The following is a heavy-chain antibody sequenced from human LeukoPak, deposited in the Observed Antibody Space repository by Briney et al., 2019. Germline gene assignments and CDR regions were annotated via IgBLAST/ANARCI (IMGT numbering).Heavy chain of an antibody. Sequence: PGGSLRLSCAASGFTFSSYSMNWVRQAPGRGLEWVSFISSSSCYIYYADSVKGRFTISRDNDKNSLYLQMNSLRDEDTAVYYCAREYSGYDYDYYYYMYVWGKGTTVTVSS. D-gene: IGHD5-12*01. CDR2: ISSSSCYI. J-gene: IGHJ6*03. V-gene: IGHV3-21*05. CDR3: AREYSGYDYDYYYYMYV. CDR1: GFTFSSYS.